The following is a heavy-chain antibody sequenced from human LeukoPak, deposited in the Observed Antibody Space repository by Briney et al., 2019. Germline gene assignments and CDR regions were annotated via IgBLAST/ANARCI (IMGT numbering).Heavy chain of an antibody. CDR1: GGSISSYY. Sequence: PSETLSLTCTVSGGSISSYYWSWIRQPPGKGLEWIGYTYYSGSTNYNPSLKSRVTISVDTSKNQFSLKLSSVTAADTAVYYCARDQIVATTLIYHYYGMDVWGQGTTVTVSS. D-gene: IGHD5-12*01. J-gene: IGHJ6*02. CDR3: ARDQIVATTLIYHYYGMDV. V-gene: IGHV4-59*01. CDR2: TYYSGST.